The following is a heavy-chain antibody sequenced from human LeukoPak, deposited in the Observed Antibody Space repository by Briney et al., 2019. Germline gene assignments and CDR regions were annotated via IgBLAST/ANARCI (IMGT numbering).Heavy chain of an antibody. V-gene: IGHV3-11*04. CDR2: ISSSGSTI. CDR1: GFTFSDYY. Sequence: GGSLRLSCAASGFTFSDYYMSWIRQAPGKGLEWVSYISSSGSTIYYADSVKGRFTISRDNAKNSLYLHMNSLRAEDTAVYYCARDPMTTEGYYYYYMDVWGKGTTVTVSS. D-gene: IGHD4-11*01. CDR3: ARDPMTTEGYYYYYMDV. J-gene: IGHJ6*03.